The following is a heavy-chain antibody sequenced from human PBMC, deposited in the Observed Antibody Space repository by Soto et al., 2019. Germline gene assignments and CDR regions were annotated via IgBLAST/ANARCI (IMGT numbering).Heavy chain of an antibody. CDR2: IYYSGST. CDR3: ARRNYDILTGYYYYYGMDV. J-gene: IGHJ6*02. CDR1: GGSISSSSYY. V-gene: IGHV4-39*01. D-gene: IGHD3-9*01. Sequence: SETLSLTCTVSGGSISSSSYYWGWIRQPPGKRLEWIGSIYYSGSTYYNPSLKSRVTISVDTSKNHFSLKLSSVTAADTAVYYCARRNYDILTGYYYYYGMDVWGQGTTVTVSS.